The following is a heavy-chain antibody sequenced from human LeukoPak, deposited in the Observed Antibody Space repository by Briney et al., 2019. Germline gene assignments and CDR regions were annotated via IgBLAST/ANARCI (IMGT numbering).Heavy chain of an antibody. V-gene: IGHV4-34*01. J-gene: IGHJ6*02. CDR2: INHSGST. CDR1: GGSFSGYY. Sequence: SETLSLTCAVYGGSFSGYYWSWLRQPPGKGLEWIGEINHSGSTNYNPSLKSRVTISVDTSKNQFSLKLSSVTAADTAVYYCASRYSSAAGTRYYGMDVWGQGTTVTVSS. CDR3: ASRYSSAAGTRYYGMDV. D-gene: IGHD6-13*01.